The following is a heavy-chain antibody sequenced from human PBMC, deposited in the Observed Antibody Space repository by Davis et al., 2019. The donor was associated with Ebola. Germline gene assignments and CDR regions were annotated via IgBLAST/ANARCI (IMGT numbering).Heavy chain of an antibody. D-gene: IGHD5-12*01. CDR1: GGSFRGYY. V-gene: IGHV4-34*01. J-gene: IGHJ4*02. CDR3: ARGQWLRSSLDY. CDR2: INHSGSS. Sequence: SETLSLTCAVYGGSFRGYYWSWIRQPPGKGLEWIGEINHSGSSNYNPSLKSRVTTSVDTSKNQFSLKLNSVTAADTAVYYCARGQWLRSSLDYWGQGTLVTVSS.